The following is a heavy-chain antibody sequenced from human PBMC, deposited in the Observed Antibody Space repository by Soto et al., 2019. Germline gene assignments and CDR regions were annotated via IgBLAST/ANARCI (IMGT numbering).Heavy chain of an antibody. CDR1: GYTLTELS. D-gene: IGHD4-17*01. V-gene: IGHV1-24*01. CDR3: ATGDRYGDDTIPDY. CDR2: FDPEDGET. Sequence: GASVKVSCKVSGYTLTELSMHWVRQALGKGLEWMGGFDPEDGETIYAQKFQGRVTMTEDTSTDTAYMELSSLRSEDTAVYYCATGDRYGDDTIPDYWGQGTLVTVSS. J-gene: IGHJ4*02.